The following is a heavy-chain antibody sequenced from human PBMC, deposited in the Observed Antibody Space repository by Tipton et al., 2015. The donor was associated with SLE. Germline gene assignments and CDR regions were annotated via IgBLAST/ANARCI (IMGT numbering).Heavy chain of an antibody. V-gene: IGHV3-23*01. J-gene: IGHJ4*02. CDR3: AKGYNWNDLDY. CDR2: ISGSGGTT. CDR1: GFSFSSYA. D-gene: IGHD1-20*01. Sequence: SLRLSCATSGFSFSSYAMTWVRQAPGKGLEWVSGISGSGGTTYYADSVKGRFTVSRDNSKNTLYLQMSSLRAEDTAVYYCAKGYNWNDLDYWGQGTLVTVSS.